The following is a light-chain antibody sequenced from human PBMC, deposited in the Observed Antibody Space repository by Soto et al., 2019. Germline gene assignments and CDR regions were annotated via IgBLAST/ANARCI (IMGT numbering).Light chain of an antibody. V-gene: IGKV4-1*01. CDR2: WAS. J-gene: IGKJ2*01. Sequence: DIVMTQSPDSLAVSLGERATFNCKSSQSFLYSSNIKNYLAWYRQKPGQPPELLIYWASTRESGVPDRFSGSGSGTDFTLTISTLQAEDVAVYYCQQYYSIPYTFGQGTKLEIK. CDR1: QSFLYSSNIKNY. CDR3: QQYYSIPYT.